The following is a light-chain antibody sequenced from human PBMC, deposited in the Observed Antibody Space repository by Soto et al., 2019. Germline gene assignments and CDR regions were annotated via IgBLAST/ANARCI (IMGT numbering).Light chain of an antibody. J-gene: IGKJ5*01. V-gene: IGKV1-27*01. Sequence: DIQMTQSPSSLSASVGDRVTITCRASQDISVYLAWYQQKPGKVPKLLIYSASTLQSGVTSRFSGSVSGTDFTHTISSLHPQDVRTFYCQRFNTARLTFAQGPSQEI. CDR2: SAS. CDR3: QRFNTARLT. CDR1: QDISVY.